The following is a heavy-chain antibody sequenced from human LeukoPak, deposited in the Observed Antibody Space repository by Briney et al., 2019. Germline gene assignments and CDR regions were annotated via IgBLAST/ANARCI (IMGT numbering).Heavy chain of an antibody. CDR3: ARRVGATYYCDW. Sequence: GGSLRLSCAASGFTFITYSMNWVRQAPGKGLEWISYISSGSNTIYYADSVKGRFTISRDNARNSLFLQVNSLGAEDTAVYYCARRVGATYYCDWWGQGTLVTVSS. J-gene: IGHJ4*02. D-gene: IGHD1-26*01. CDR1: GFTFITYS. V-gene: IGHV3-48*01. CDR2: ISSGSNTI.